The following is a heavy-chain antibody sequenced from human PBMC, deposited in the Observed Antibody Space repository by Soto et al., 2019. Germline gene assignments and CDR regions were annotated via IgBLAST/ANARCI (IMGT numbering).Heavy chain of an antibody. Sequence: EVQLVETGGGLIQPGGSLRLSCAASGFSVRTNYMSWVRQAPGKGLEWVSVFESGGSIYYADSVKGRFIISRDNAKNTLYLQMNSLRVEYTAVYYCARAGVTPNFFDYWGQGTLVTVSS. V-gene: IGHV3-53*02. CDR2: FESGGSI. D-gene: IGHD3-10*01. J-gene: IGHJ4*02. CDR3: ARAGVTPNFFDY. CDR1: GFSVRTNY.